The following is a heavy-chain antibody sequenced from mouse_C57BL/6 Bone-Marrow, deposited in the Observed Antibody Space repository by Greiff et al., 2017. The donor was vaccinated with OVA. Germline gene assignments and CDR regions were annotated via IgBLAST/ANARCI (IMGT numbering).Heavy chain of an antibody. Sequence: EVKLMESGGGLVQPGGSLKLSCAASGFTFSDYYMYWVRQTPEQRLEWVAYISNGGGSTYYPDTVKGRFTFSRANAKNTLYLQMSRLKSEDTAMYYCARPGGSSTWFAYWGQGTLVTVSA. CDR1: GFTFSDYY. CDR2: ISNGGGST. D-gene: IGHD1-1*01. CDR3: ARPGGSSTWFAY. J-gene: IGHJ3*01. V-gene: IGHV5-12*01.